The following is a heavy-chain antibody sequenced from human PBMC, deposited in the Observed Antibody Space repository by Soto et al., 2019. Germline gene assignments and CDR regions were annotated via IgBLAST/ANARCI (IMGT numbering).Heavy chain of an antibody. Sequence: SETLSLTCTVSGGSISSSSYYWGWIRQPPGKGLEWIGSIYYSGSTYYNPSLKSRVTISVDTSKNQFSLKLSSVTAADTAVYYCARRVVVVAATFPTTGFYNWFDPWGQGTLVTVSS. CDR2: IYYSGST. J-gene: IGHJ5*02. D-gene: IGHD2-15*01. V-gene: IGHV4-39*01. CDR1: GGSISSSSYY. CDR3: ARRVVVVAATFPTTGFYNWFDP.